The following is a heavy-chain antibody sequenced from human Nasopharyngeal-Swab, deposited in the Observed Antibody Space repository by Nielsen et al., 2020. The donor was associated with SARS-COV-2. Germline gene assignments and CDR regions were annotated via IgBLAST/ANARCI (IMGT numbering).Heavy chain of an antibody. CDR3: AKDRGYSYGLVYYYGMDV. Sequence: GGSLRLSCAASGFTFSSYGMHWVRQAPGKGLEWVAVISYDGSNKYYADSVRGRFTISRDNSKNTLYLQMNSPRAEDTAVYYCAKDRGYSYGLVYYYGMDVWGQGTTVTVSS. D-gene: IGHD5-18*01. J-gene: IGHJ6*02. V-gene: IGHV3-30*18. CDR1: GFTFSSYG. CDR2: ISYDGSNK.